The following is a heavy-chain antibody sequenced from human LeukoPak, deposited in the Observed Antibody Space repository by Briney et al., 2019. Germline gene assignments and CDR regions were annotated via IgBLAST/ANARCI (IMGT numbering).Heavy chain of an antibody. J-gene: IGHJ4*02. CDR2: IYYSGST. V-gene: IGHV4-59*01. D-gene: IGHD3-9*01. CDR3: ARAPYYDILTGYVPTGYFDY. Sequence: SETLSLTCTVSGGSISSYYWSWIRQPPGKGLEWIGYIYYSGSTNYNPSLKSRVTISVDTSKNQFSLKLSSVTAADTAVYYCARAPYYDILTGYVPTGYFDYWGQGTLVTVSS. CDR1: GGSISSYY.